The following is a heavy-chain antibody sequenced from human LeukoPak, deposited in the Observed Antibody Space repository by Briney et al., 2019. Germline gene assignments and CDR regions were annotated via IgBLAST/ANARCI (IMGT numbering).Heavy chain of an antibody. D-gene: IGHD5-18*01. Sequence: SVTVSCKASGGTFSSYAISWVRQAPGQGVEWMGGIIPIFGTANYAQKFQGRVTITADESTSTAYMELSSLRSEDTAVYYCARDLVDTAMVNRALHYYGMDVWGQGTTVTVSS. CDR3: ARDLVDTAMVNRALHYYGMDV. CDR1: GGTFSSYA. J-gene: IGHJ6*02. CDR2: IIPIFGTA. V-gene: IGHV1-69*01.